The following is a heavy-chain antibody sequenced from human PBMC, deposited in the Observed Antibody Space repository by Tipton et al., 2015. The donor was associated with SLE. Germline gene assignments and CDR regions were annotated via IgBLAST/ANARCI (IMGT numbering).Heavy chain of an antibody. CDR3: AREAGSHGVFNV. V-gene: IGHV3-48*03. CDR1: GFTFSTYE. J-gene: IGHJ3*01. D-gene: IGHD2-8*01. Sequence: GSLRLSCIASGFTFSTYEMNWVRQAPGKGLEWLSYISSSGSTISYADSVKGRFTISRDNAKTSLYLQMNSLRAEDTAVYYCAREAGSHGVFNVWGQGTMVTVSS. CDR2: ISSSGSTI.